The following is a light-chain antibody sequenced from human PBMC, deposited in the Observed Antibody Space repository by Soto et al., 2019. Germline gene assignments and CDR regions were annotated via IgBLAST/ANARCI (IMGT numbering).Light chain of an antibody. CDR3: QQRSNWPPT. Sequence: EIVLTQSPATLSLSPGERANLSCRASQRVSSYLAWYQHKPGQAPRLLISDASNRATGIPARFSGSGSGTDFTLTISSLEPEDFAVYYCQQRSNWPPTFGQGTKVESK. J-gene: IGKJ1*01. V-gene: IGKV3-11*01. CDR1: QRVSSY. CDR2: DAS.